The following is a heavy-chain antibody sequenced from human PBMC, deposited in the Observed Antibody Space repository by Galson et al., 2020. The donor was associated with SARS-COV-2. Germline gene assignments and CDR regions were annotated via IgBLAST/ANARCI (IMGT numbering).Heavy chain of an antibody. Sequence: AGSLSLSCAASGFTFDDYGMSWVRQAPAKGLAWVSGINWNGGSTGYADSVKGRFTISRDNAKNSLYLQMNSLRAADTALYHCARELSYGDSLEDYFDYWGQGTLVTVSS. CDR2: INWNGGST. D-gene: IGHD4-17*01. CDR3: ARELSYGDSLEDYFDY. J-gene: IGHJ4*02. CDR1: GFTFDDYG. V-gene: IGHV3-20*01.